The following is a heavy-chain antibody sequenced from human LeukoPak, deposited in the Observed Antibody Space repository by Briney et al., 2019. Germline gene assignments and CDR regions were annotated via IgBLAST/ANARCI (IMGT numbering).Heavy chain of an antibody. D-gene: IGHD3-10*01. Sequence: PSETLSLTCAVYGGSFSGYYWSWIRQPPGKGLEWIGEINHSGSTNYNPSLKSRVTILVDTSKNQFSLKLSSVTAADTAVYYCARQRSYYGSGSYQGPIDYWGQGTLVTVSS. J-gene: IGHJ4*02. CDR2: INHSGST. V-gene: IGHV4-34*01. CDR3: ARQRSYYGSGSYQGPIDY. CDR1: GGSFSGYY.